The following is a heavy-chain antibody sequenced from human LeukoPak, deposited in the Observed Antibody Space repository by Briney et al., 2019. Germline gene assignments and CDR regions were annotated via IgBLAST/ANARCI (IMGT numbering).Heavy chain of an antibody. D-gene: IGHD3-10*01. V-gene: IGHV1-24*01. CDR3: ATVTDYYGSGSFDY. CDR2: FDPEDGET. Sequence: ASVKVFCKVSGYTLTELSMHWVRQAPGKGLEWMGGFDPEDGETIYAQKFQGRVTMTEDTSTDTAYMELSSLRSEDTAVYYCATVTDYYGSGSFDYWGQGTLVTVSS. CDR1: GYTLTELS. J-gene: IGHJ4*02.